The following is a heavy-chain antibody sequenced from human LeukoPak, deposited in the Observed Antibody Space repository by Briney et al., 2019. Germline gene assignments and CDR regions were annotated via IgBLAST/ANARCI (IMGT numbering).Heavy chain of an antibody. CDR1: GFTFSSYA. J-gene: IGHJ4*02. CDR3: AMKTSEYGDAASPGY. D-gene: IGHD4-17*01. V-gene: IGHV3-23*01. CDR2: ISASSGST. Sequence: GGSLRLSCAASGFTFSSYAMSWVRQAPGKGLEWVLAISASSGSTYYAGSVKRRFTISRNNSKNTLHLQMNSLRAEDTDVYYGAMKTSEYGDAASPGYWGQGTLVTVSS.